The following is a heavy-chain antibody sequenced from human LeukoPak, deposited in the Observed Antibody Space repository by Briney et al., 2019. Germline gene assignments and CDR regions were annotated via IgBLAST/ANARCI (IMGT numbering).Heavy chain of an antibody. CDR3: ARHGSLSSGLYI. CDR1: GGSISSGPYY. J-gene: IGHJ4*02. D-gene: IGHD6-19*01. Sequence: SETLSLTCIVPGGSISSGPYYWGWIRQPPGKGLEWIGSIFPSGSTYSNPSLKSRVTISVDTSKNQFSLKLSSVTAADTAVYYCARHGSLSSGLYIRGQGSLVTVSS. CDR2: IFPSGST. V-gene: IGHV4-39*01.